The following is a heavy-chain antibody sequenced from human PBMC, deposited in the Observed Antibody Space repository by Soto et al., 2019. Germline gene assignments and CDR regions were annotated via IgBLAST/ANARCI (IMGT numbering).Heavy chain of an antibody. CDR3: AKGSTRWLESLLHY. J-gene: IGHJ4*02. CDR2: ISNDGTNK. V-gene: IGHV3-30*18. CDR1: GFTFNIFG. D-gene: IGHD5-12*01. Sequence: GGSLRLSCAVSGFTFNIFGMHWVRQAPGKGLEWVALISNDGTNKYYADSVRGRFTISRDSSKNTVFLQMDSLRADDTAVYYCAKGSTRWLESLLHYWGQGTLVTVSS.